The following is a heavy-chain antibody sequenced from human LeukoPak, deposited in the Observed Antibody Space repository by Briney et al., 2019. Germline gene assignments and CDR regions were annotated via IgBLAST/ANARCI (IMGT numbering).Heavy chain of an antibody. CDR2: IKQDGSEK. J-gene: IGHJ5*02. CDR3: ARGPDDYGDYVPPGWFDP. Sequence: PGGSLRLSCAASGFTFSSYWTSWVRQAPGKGLEWVANIKQDGSEKYYVDSVKGRFTISRDNAKNSLYLQMNSLRAEDTAVYYCARGPDDYGDYVPPGWFDPWGQGTLVTVSS. V-gene: IGHV3-7*01. D-gene: IGHD4-17*01. CDR1: GFTFSSYW.